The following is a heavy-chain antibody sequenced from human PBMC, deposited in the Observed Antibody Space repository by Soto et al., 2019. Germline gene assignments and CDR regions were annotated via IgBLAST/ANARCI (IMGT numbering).Heavy chain of an antibody. CDR3: TTDSYSTIIIVRFDY. CDR1: GFTFTNAG. Sequence: GGSLRLSCAASGFTFTNAGINWVRQAPGKGLEWVGRIKSKTDGGTTDYAEPVKGRFAISRDDSNNMVYLQMNSLKIEDTAVYYCTTDSYSTIIIVRFDYWGHGTLVPVSS. V-gene: IGHV3-15*07. D-gene: IGHD3-22*01. J-gene: IGHJ4*01. CDR2: IKSKTDGGTT.